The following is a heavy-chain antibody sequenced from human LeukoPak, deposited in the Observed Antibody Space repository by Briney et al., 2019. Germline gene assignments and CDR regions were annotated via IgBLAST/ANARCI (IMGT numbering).Heavy chain of an antibody. Sequence: SQTLSLTCTVSGGSISSGSYYWSWIRQPAGKGLGWIGRIYTSGSTNYNPSLKSRVTISVDTSKNQFSLKLSSVTAADTAVYYCARDPDFWSGYSYYYYYMDVWGKGTTVTVSS. CDR1: GGSISSGSYY. CDR3: ARDPDFWSGYSYYYYYMDV. V-gene: IGHV4-61*02. J-gene: IGHJ6*03. D-gene: IGHD3-3*01. CDR2: IYTSGST.